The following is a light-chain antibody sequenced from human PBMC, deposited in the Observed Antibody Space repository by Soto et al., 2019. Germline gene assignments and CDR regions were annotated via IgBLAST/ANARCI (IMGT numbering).Light chain of an antibody. CDR2: EVS. J-gene: IGLJ2*01. Sequence: QSVLTQPPSASGSPGQSVTISCTGTSSDVGGYNYVSWYQQHPGKAPKLMIYEVSKLPSGVPDRFSGSKSGNTASLTVSGLQAEDEADYYCSSYAGSILFGGGTKLTVL. CDR1: SSDVGGYNY. CDR3: SSYAGSIL. V-gene: IGLV2-8*01.